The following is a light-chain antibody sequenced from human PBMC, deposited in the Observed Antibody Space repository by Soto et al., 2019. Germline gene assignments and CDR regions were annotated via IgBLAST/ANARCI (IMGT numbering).Light chain of an antibody. CDR2: DAA. Sequence: QAVVTQEPSLTVSPGGTVTLTCGSTTGAVTTGHYTYWFQQKPGQAPRPLIYDAANKFSWTPVRFSGSLLGGKSALTLSGAQPEDEADYYCLLSSRCDYVFGPGTKLTVL. CDR1: TGAVTTGHY. J-gene: IGLJ1*01. CDR3: LLSSRCDYV. V-gene: IGLV7-46*01.